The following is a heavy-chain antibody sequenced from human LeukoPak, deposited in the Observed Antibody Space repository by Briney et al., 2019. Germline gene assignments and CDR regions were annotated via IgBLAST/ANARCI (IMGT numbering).Heavy chain of an antibody. J-gene: IGHJ4*02. Sequence: GGTLRLSCAASGFTFSSYGMSWVRQAPGKGLEWVSAISGSGGSTYYADSVKGRFTISRDNSKNTLYLQMNNLRAEDTAVYYCTKASAARCIGVFCYPFDHWGQGTLVTVSS. CDR1: GFTFSSYG. CDR2: ISGSGGST. CDR3: TKASAARCIGVFCYPFDH. D-gene: IGHD2-15*01. V-gene: IGHV3-23*01.